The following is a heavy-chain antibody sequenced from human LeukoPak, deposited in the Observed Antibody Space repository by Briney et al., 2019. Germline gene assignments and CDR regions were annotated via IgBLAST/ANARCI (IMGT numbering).Heavy chain of an antibody. CDR3: TTYCSGGSCYEWFDP. CDR1: GFTFGDYA. J-gene: IGHJ5*02. CDR2: IRSKAYGGTT. Sequence: PGGSLRLSCTASGFTFGDYAMIWVRQAPGKGLEWVGFIRSKAYGGTTEYAASVKGRFTISRDDSKSIAQLQMNSLKSEDTAVYYCTTYCSGGSCYEWFDPWGQGTLVTVSS. V-gene: IGHV3-49*04. D-gene: IGHD2-15*01.